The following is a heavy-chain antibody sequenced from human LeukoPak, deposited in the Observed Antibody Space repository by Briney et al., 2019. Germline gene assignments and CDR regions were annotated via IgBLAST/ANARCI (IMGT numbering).Heavy chain of an antibody. CDR1: GGSFSGYY. CDR2: INHSGST. Sequence: PSETLSLTCAVYGGSFSGYYWNWIRQSPGKGLEWIGEINHSGSTNYNPSLKSRVTISVDTSKNQFSLKLSSVTAADTTVYCCARGFGSGRSTLFDYWGQGTLVTVSS. J-gene: IGHJ4*02. D-gene: IGHD6-19*01. V-gene: IGHV4-34*01. CDR3: ARGFGSGRSTLFDY.